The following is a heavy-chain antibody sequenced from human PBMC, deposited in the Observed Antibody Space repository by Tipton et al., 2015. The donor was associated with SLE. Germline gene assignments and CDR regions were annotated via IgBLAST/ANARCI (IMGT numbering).Heavy chain of an antibody. Sequence: TLSLTCTVSGGSISSGNYSWSWIRRPAGKGLEWIGRTSASGYTNYNPSVKSRVTISLDTSKNQFSLQLRSVTAADTAFYYCSTTYVYDVVDYWGQGTLVTVSS. D-gene: IGHD3-16*01. V-gene: IGHV4-61*02. CDR3: STTYVYDVVDY. J-gene: IGHJ4*02. CDR2: TSASGYT. CDR1: GGSISSGNYS.